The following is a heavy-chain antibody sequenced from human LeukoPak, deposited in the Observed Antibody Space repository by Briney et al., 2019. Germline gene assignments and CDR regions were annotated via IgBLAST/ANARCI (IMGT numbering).Heavy chain of an antibody. Sequence: GGSLRLSCAASGFTFSSYEMNWVRQAPGKGLEWVSYISSSGSTIYYADSVKGRFTISRDNAENSLYLQTNSLRAEDTAVYYCASAGATIYYYYYYRDVWGKGTTVTVSS. CDR3: ASAGATIYYYYYYRDV. V-gene: IGHV3-48*03. D-gene: IGHD5-12*01. J-gene: IGHJ6*03. CDR2: ISSSGSTI. CDR1: GFTFSSYE.